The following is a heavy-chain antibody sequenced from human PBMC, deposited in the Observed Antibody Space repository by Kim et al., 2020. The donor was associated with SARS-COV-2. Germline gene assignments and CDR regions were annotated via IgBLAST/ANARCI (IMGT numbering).Heavy chain of an antibody. V-gene: IGHV1-69*01. CDR3: ARDRPRSSSWCSDL. D-gene: IGHD6-13*01. J-gene: IGHJ2*01. Sequence: AQKFQGRVTITADESTSTAYMELSSLRSEDTAVYYCARDRPRSSSWCSDLWGRGTLVTVSS.